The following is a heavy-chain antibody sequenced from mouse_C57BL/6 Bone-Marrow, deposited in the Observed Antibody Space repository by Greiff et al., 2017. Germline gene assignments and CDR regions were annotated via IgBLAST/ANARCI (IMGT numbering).Heavy chain of an antibody. V-gene: IGHV14-4*01. CDR3: TTGSNYDAMDY. CDR1: GFNIKDDY. J-gene: IGHJ4*01. D-gene: IGHD2-5*01. Sequence: EVKLMESGAELVRPGASVKLSCTASGFNIKDDYMHWVKQRPEQGLEWIGWIDPENGDTEYASKFQGKATITADTSSNTAYLQLSSLTSEDTAVYYCTTGSNYDAMDYWGQGTSVTVSS. CDR2: IDPENGDT.